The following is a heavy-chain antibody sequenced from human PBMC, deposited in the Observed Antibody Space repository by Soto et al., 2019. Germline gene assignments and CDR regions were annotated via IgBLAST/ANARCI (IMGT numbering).Heavy chain of an antibody. CDR3: VRKLLYGITFGFYGMDV. Sequence: EVQLSESGGGLIQPGGSLRLSCAASGFTFSDYAMRWVRQAPGKGLEWVSSITGNGADTYYADSVKGRFTISRDNSKNTLYLQMNSLRAEDTAVYYCVRKLLYGITFGFYGMDVWGQGTAVGVSS. V-gene: IGHV3-23*01. CDR1: GFTFSDYA. D-gene: IGHD2-15*01. J-gene: IGHJ6*02. CDR2: ITGNGADT.